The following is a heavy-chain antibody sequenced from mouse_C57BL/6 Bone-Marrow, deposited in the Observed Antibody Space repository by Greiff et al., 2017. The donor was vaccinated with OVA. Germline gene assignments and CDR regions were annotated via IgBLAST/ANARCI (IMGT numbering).Heavy chain of an antibody. CDR2: IDPEDGDT. D-gene: IGHD1-1*01. V-gene: IGHV14-1*01. CDR1: GYNFTSYY. Sequence: EVLLLESGAELVRPGASVKLSCTASGYNFTSYYMHWVKQRPEQGLEWIGRIDPEDGDTEYDPKFKGKATMTADTSSNTAYLQLSSLTSEDTAVYYWATYFYGSSYGDFGGRGTALTVT. J-gene: IGHJ1*03. CDR3: ATYFYGSSYGDFGG.